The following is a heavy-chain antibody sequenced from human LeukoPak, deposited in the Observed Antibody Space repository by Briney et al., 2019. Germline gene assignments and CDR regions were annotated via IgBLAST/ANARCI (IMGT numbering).Heavy chain of an antibody. J-gene: IGHJ5*02. V-gene: IGHV1-69*04. CDR3: ARGSVAGTGWFDP. CDR1: GGTFISYA. Sequence: SVKVSCKASGGTFISYAISWVRQALGQGLECMGRIIPILGIANYAQKFQGRVTITADKSTSTAYMELSSLRSEDTAVYYCARGSVAGTGWFDPWGQGTLVTVSS. D-gene: IGHD6-19*01. CDR2: IIPILGIA.